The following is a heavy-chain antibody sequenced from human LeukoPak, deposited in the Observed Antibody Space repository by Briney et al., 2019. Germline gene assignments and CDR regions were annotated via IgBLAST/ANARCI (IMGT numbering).Heavy chain of an antibody. Sequence: SQTLSLTCAISGDTFSRDSAAWNWVRQSPSRGLEWLGRTYYRSQWYNDYAVSVESGITINPDPSTNRFSLRLNSVTPEDAAVYFCARGIWSNHYYFDLWDQGSLVTVSS. V-gene: IGHV6-1*01. CDR2: TYYRSQWYN. CDR3: ARGIWSNHYYFDL. CDR1: GDTFSRDSAA. J-gene: IGHJ4*02. D-gene: IGHD2-8*02.